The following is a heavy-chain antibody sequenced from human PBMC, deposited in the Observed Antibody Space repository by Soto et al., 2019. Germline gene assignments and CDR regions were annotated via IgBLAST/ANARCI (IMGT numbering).Heavy chain of an antibody. CDR2: INTLNGNT. J-gene: IGHJ3*01. Sequence: QVHLVQSGVEVKKPGASVKVSCKTSGDSFIDYGISWMRQAPGQGLEWLAWINTLNGNTQSAQNLQGRLTVTTDTSTAAVFMELRSLTSDDTAVYLCAREPYRGGASDVWGQGTVVDVSS. V-gene: IGHV1-18*01. CDR3: AREPYRGGASDV. D-gene: IGHD2-21*01. CDR1: GDSFIDYG.